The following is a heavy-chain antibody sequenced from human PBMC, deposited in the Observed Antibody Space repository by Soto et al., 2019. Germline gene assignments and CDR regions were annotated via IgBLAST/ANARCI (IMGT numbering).Heavy chain of an antibody. D-gene: IGHD6-6*01. Sequence: LGESLKISWKGSGYSFTSYWIGWVRQMPGKGLEWMGIIYPGDSDTRYSPSFQGQVTISADKSISTAYLQWSSLKASDTAMYYSARHPTAARRLSYYYSGMDVWGQGTTVTVSS. CDR2: IYPGDSDT. V-gene: IGHV5-51*01. CDR1: GYSFTSYW. J-gene: IGHJ6*02. CDR3: ARHPTAARRLSYYYSGMDV.